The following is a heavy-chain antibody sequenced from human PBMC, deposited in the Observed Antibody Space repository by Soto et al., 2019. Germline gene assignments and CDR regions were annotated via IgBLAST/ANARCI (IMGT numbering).Heavy chain of an antibody. V-gene: IGHV4-30-4*01. CDR1: GDSITNSDYY. CDR2: IDYSGST. CDR3: ARPGHYYYGMDV. J-gene: IGHJ6*02. Sequence: SETLSLTCTVSGDSITNSDYYWNWIRQSPGKGLEWIGSIDYSGSTHYNPSLKSRIIISADTSKNQFSLKLKSVTAADTALYFCARPGHYYYGMDVWGQGTTVTVSS.